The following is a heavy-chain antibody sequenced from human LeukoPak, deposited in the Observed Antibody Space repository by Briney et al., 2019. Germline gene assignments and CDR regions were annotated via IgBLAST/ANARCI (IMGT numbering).Heavy chain of an antibody. J-gene: IGHJ6*02. CDR3: ASRSYYYDSSGYINYYGMDV. V-gene: IGHV1-3*01. Sequence: ASVKVSCKASGGTFSSYAISWVRQAPGQRLEWMGWINAGNGNTKYSQKFQGRVTITRDTSASTAYMELSSLRSEDTAVYYCASRSYYYDSSGYINYYGMDVWGQGTTVTVSS. CDR2: INAGNGNT. D-gene: IGHD3-22*01. CDR1: GGTFSSYA.